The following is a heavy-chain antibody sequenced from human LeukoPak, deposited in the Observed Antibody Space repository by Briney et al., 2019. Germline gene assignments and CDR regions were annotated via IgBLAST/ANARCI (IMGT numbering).Heavy chain of an antibody. V-gene: IGHV1-69*04. CDR3: ARGWELLRVYYFDY. CDR1: GGTFSSYA. Sequence: ASVKVSFKASGGTFSSYAISWVRQAPGQGLEWMGRIIPILGIANYAQKFQGRVTITADKSTITAYMELSSLRSEDTAVYYCARGWELLRVYYFDYWGQGTLVTVSS. CDR2: IIPILGIA. J-gene: IGHJ4*02. D-gene: IGHD1-26*01.